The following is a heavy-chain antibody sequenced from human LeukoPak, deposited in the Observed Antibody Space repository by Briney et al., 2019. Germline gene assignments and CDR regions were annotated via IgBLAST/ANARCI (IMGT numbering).Heavy chain of an antibody. D-gene: IGHD5-12*01. CDR3: AQRGYSGYYYGMDV. J-gene: IGHJ6*02. V-gene: IGHV1-2*06. CDR2: INPNSGGT. Sequence: GASVRVSCKASGYTFTGYYMHWVRQVPGQGLEWMGRINPNSGGTNFAQKFQGRVTMTRDTSISTVYMELSRLSSDDTAVYYCAQRGYSGYYYGMDVWGQGTTVTVSS. CDR1: GYTFTGYY.